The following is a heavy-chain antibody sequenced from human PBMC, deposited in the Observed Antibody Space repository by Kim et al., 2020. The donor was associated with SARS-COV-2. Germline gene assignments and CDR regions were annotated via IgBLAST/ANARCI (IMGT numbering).Heavy chain of an antibody. V-gene: IGHV3-73*01. J-gene: IGHJ6*02. CDR2: IRDKPNSYAT. CDR1: GFTFSGSA. CDR3: TKVAAPGNNYYGMDV. D-gene: IGHD6-13*01. Sequence: GGSLRLYCAASGFTFSGSAVHWVRQASGKGLEWVGLIRDKPNSYATAYAASVRGRFTISRDDSKNTAYLQMNSLKTEDTAVYYCTKVAAPGNNYYGMDVWGQGTTVTVSS.